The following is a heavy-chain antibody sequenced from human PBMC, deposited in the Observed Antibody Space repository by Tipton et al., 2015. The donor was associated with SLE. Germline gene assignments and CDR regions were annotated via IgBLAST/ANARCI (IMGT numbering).Heavy chain of an antibody. CDR2: IFHSGST. J-gene: IGHJ5*02. Sequence: TLSLTCTVSGDSIGSGIHYWTWIRQHPGKGLEWIGYIFHSGSTYYNPSLKGRVSISVDTSKNQFSLKVNSVTAADTAVYYCARVCESFVVESQGWFDPWGQGTLVTVSS. CDR1: GDSIGSGIHY. CDR3: ARVCESFVVESQGWFDP. V-gene: IGHV4-31*03. D-gene: IGHD2-21*01.